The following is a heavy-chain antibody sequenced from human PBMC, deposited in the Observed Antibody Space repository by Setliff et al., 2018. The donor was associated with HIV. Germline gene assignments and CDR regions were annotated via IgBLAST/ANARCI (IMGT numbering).Heavy chain of an antibody. Sequence: GASVKVSCKASGYTFTNYCIHWVRQAPGQGLEWLGMFNPSGGSTAYAQKFQGRVTMTRDMSTTTVYMDLSGLRSDDTAVYYCARDRTAGYNYEYGYWGQGTLVTVSS. CDR3: ARDRTAGYNYEYGY. J-gene: IGHJ4*02. CDR1: GYTFTNYC. CDR2: FNPSGGST. D-gene: IGHD1-1*01. V-gene: IGHV1-46*01.